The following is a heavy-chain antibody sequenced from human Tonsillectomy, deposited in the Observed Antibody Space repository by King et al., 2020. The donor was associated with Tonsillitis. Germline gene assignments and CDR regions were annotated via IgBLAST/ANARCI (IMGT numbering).Heavy chain of an antibody. CDR1: RFTFTNAW. J-gene: IGHJ4*02. CDR3: TTGSGIMIPFGGVFRSRPVQY. CDR2: IKRKSDGGTT. V-gene: IGHV3-15*01. D-gene: IGHD3-16*01. Sequence: VQLVESGGGLVKPGGSLRLSCAASRFTFTNAWMSWVRQAPGKGLEWVGRIKRKSDGGTTDYAAPVKGRFTISRDDSKNTLYLQMNSLKTEDTAVYYCTTGSGIMIPFGGVFRSRPVQYWGQGTLVTGSS.